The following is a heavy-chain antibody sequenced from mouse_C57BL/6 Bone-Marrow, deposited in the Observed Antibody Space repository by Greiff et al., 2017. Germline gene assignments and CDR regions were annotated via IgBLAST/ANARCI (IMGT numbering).Heavy chain of an antibody. Sequence: QVQLQQSGAELARPGASVKLSCKASGYTFTSSGISWVKQRTGQGLEWIGEIYPRSGNTYYNEKFKGKATLTADKSSSTAYMELRSLTAEDAAVYFCARPCSYWYFDVWGTGTTVTVSS. CDR3: ARPCSYWYFDV. CDR1: GYTFTSSG. CDR2: IYPRSGNT. J-gene: IGHJ1*03. V-gene: IGHV1-81*01.